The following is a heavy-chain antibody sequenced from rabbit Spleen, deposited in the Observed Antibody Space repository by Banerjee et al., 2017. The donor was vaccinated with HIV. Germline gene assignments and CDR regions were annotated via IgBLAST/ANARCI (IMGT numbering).Heavy chain of an antibody. V-gene: IGHV1S40*01. CDR2: ISAGSSTGT. Sequence: QSLEESGGDLVKPGASLTLTCTASGVSFSSSSYMCWVRQAPGKGLEWIACISAGSSTGTYYASWAKGRFTISKTSSTTVTLQMTSLTAADTAAYFCARDGYSRGWGIILYYFNLWGPGHPGHRL. CDR1: GVSFSSSSY. J-gene: IGHJ4*01. CDR3: ARDGYSRGWGIILYYFNL. D-gene: IGHD4-1*01.